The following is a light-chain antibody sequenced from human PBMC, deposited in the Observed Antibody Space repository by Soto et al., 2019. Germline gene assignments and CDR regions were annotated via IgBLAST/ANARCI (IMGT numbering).Light chain of an antibody. V-gene: IGKV3-15*01. Sequence: EIVMTQSPATLSVSPGERATRSCMASQSVSSNLAWSQQKPGQAPRLLSYGASTRATGIPARFSGSGSGTEFPLTISSLQSEEFAVYYCQQYNNWPPLTFGGGTKVEIK. CDR1: QSVSSN. CDR3: QQYNNWPPLT. CDR2: GAS. J-gene: IGKJ4*01.